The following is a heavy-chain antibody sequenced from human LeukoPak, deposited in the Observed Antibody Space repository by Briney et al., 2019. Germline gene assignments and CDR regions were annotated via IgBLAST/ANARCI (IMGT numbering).Heavy chain of an antibody. D-gene: IGHD6-13*01. CDR3: ASSLPGIAEAGNAY. J-gene: IGHJ4*02. V-gene: IGHV1-69*05. CDR2: IIPIFGTA. CDR1: GGTFSSYA. Sequence: SVKLSCKASGGTFSSYAISWVRQAPGQGLEWMGGIIPIFGTANYAQRFQGRVTITTDESTSTAYMELSSLRSEDTAVYYCASSLPGIAEAGNAYWGQGTLVTVSS.